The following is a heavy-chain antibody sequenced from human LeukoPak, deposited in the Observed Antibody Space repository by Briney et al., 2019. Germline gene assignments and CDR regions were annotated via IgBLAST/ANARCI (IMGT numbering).Heavy chain of an antibody. CDR2: LYSDGTT. D-gene: IGHD5-24*01. CDR3: ARVRDVYNHVFEN. Sequence: EGSLRLSCAASGFTVSSNYMSWVRQAPGKGLEWVSVLYSDGTTYYVDFVKGRFTISRDNSKNTLHLQMNNLRVDDTAVYYCARVRDVYNHVFENWGQGTLVTVS. CDR1: GFTVSSNY. J-gene: IGHJ4*02. V-gene: IGHV3-53*01.